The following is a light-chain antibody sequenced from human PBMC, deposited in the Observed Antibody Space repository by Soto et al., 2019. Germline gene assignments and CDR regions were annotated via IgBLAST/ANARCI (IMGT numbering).Light chain of an antibody. V-gene: IGKV1-39*01. J-gene: IGKJ2*01. CDR1: QRINKY. Sequence: DIQMTQSPSSLSASVGDSVTIPCRASQRINKYLNWYQQRSGRAPRLLIHTASSLHSGVPSRFSGSGSGSDFTLTISSRQPEDFATYFCQQSFSTPYTFGQGTKLEI. CDR3: QQSFSTPYT. CDR2: TAS.